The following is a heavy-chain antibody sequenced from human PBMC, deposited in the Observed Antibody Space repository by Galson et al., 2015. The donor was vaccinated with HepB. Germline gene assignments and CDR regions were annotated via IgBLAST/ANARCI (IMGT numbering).Heavy chain of an antibody. Sequence: LRLSCAASGFTFSSYWMSWVRQAPGKGLEWVANIKQDGSEKYYVDSVKGRFTISRDNAKNSLYLRMNSLRAEDTAVYYCARDHGSPLYCYYYYGMDVWGQGTTVTVSS. V-gene: IGHV3-7*03. CDR1: GFTFSSYW. CDR3: ARDHGSPLYCYYYYGMDV. CDR2: IKQDGSEK. D-gene: IGHD3-10*01. J-gene: IGHJ6*02.